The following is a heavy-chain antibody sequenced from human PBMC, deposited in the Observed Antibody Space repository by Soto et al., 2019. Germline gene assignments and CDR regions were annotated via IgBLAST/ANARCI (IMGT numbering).Heavy chain of an antibody. CDR2: ISGSGGST. D-gene: IGHD3-22*01. V-gene: IGHV3-23*01. CDR3: AKVRVDYYDSSGHGGFDY. CDR1: GFTFSSYA. J-gene: IGHJ4*02. Sequence: HPGGSLRLSCAASGFTFSSYAMSWVRQAPGKGLEWVSAISGSGGSTYYADSVKGRFTISRDNSKNTLYLQMNSLRAEDTAVYYCAKVRVDYYDSSGHGGFDYWGQGTLVTSPQ.